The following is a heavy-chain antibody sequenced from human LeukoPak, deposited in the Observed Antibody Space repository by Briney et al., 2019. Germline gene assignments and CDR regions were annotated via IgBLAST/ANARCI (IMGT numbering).Heavy chain of an antibody. CDR2: INHSGST. D-gene: IGHD3-3*01. CDR1: GGSFSGYY. J-gene: IGHJ4*02. CDR3: ARRGGLSVFGVVMEYYFDY. Sequence: SETLSLTCAVYGGSFSGYYWNWIRQPPGKGLEWIGEINHSGSTNYNPSLKSRVTISVDTSKNQFSLKLNSVTAADTAVYYCARRGGLSVFGVVMEYYFDYWGQGTLVTVSS. V-gene: IGHV4-34*01.